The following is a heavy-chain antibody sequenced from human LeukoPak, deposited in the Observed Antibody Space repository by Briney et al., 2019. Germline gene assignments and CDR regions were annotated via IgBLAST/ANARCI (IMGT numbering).Heavy chain of an antibody. CDR2: IIPIFGTA. CDR3: ARAGGNYDFWSGYYLDY. J-gene: IGHJ4*02. D-gene: IGHD3-3*01. Sequence: SVKVSCKASGGTFISYAISWVRQAPGQGLEWMGRIIPIFGTANYAQKFQGRVTITTDESTSTAYMELSSLRSEDTAVYYCARAGGNYDFWSGYYLDYWGQGTLATVSS. CDR1: GGTFISYA. V-gene: IGHV1-69*05.